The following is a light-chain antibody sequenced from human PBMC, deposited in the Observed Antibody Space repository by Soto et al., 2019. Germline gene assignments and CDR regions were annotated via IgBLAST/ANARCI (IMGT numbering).Light chain of an antibody. CDR1: QSVTSNS. V-gene: IGKV3D-20*02. J-gene: IGKJ1*01. CDR3: QQRSNWPSGT. CDR2: GAS. Sequence: EIVLTQSLGTLSLSPGERATLSCRASQSVTSNSLAWYQQKPGQAPRLLIYGASNRATGIPARFSGSGSGTDFTLTISSLEPEDFAVYYCQQRSNWPSGTFGQGSKVDIK.